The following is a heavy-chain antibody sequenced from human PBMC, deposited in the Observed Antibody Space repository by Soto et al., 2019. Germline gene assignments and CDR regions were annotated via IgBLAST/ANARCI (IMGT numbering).Heavy chain of an antibody. CDR2: IIPAFGTT. CDR3: ARDGGFGEFKY. J-gene: IGHJ4*02. V-gene: IGHV1-69*18. Sequence: QVQLVQSGAELKKPGSSVKVSCKASGDTFSGYPINWVRQAPGEGLEWMGRIIPAFGTTNDAQRFEGRVTFTADESTNTAYMELRGLVSDDPAVYYCARDGGFGEFKYWGPGTLVTVSS. D-gene: IGHD3-10*01. CDR1: GDTFSGYP.